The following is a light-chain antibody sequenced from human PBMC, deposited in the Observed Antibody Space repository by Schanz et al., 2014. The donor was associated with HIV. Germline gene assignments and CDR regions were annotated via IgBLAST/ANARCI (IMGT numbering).Light chain of an antibody. CDR1: ISDIGGFKF. Sequence: QSALTQPPSASGSPGQSVTISCSGTISDIGGFKFVSWYQQYPGKAPKLIIFEVNKRPSGVPARFSGSKSGNTASLTVSGLQTEDEADYYCSSFADTNDLLFGGGTKLTVL. CDR3: SSFADTNDLL. J-gene: IGLJ3*02. CDR2: EVN. V-gene: IGLV2-8*01.